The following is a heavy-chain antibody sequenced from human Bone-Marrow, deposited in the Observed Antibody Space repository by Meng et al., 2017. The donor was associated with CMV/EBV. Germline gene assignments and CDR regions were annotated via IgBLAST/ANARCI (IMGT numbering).Heavy chain of an antibody. J-gene: IGHJ3*02. CDR2: INGDGKST. CDR3: AREGSYIVGRQSDAFDI. D-gene: IGHD3-22*01. Sequence: GGSLRLSCAASGFTFSDYYMSWIRQAPGKGLVWVSRINGDGKSTRHADSVKGRFTISRDNAKNTLYLQMNSLRAEDTALYYCAREGSYIVGRQSDAFDIWGQGTMVTVSS. V-gene: IGHV3-74*01. CDR1: GFTFSDYY.